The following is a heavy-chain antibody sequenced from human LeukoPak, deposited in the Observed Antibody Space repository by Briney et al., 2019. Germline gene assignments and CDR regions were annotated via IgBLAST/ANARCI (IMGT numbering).Heavy chain of an antibody. CDR3: ATSYLTRPPDY. D-gene: IGHD1-26*01. CDR1: GFTFSSYW. V-gene: IGHV3-74*01. CDR2: INSDGSST. J-gene: IGHJ4*02. Sequence: PGGSLRLSCAASGFTFSSYWMHWVRQAPGKGLVWVSRINSDGSSTSYADSVKGRFTISRDNAKNTLYLQMNSLRAEDTAVYYCATSYLTRPPDYWGQGTLVTVSS.